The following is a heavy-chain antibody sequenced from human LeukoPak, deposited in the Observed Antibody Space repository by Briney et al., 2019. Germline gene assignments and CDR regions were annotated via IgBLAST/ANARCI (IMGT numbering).Heavy chain of an antibody. V-gene: IGHV4-59*01. J-gene: IGHJ4*02. CDR2: IYYSGST. D-gene: IGHD3-10*01. CDR3: ARGVDYYGV. CDR1: GGSISSYY. Sequence: PSETLSLACTVSGGSISSYYWSWIRQPPGKGLECIGYIYYSGSTNYNPSLKSRVTISVDTSKNQFSLKLSSVTAADTAVYYCARGVDYYGVWGQGTLVTVSS.